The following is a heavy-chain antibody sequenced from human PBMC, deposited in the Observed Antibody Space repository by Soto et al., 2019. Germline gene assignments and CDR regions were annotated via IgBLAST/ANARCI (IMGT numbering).Heavy chain of an antibody. CDR3: ARKVVTPPAYYAMDV. D-gene: IGHD2-15*01. J-gene: IGHJ6*02. V-gene: IGHV3-53*01. CDR1: GFTVSSNY. CDR2: IYSDLTT. Sequence: EVQLVESGGGLIQPGGSLRLSCAVSGFTVSSNYMNWVRQAPGKGLEWVSIIYSDLTTYYADNVKGRFTISRDNSKKTLYLQMNSLRAEDTAVYYCARKVVTPPAYYAMDVWGQGTTVTVS.